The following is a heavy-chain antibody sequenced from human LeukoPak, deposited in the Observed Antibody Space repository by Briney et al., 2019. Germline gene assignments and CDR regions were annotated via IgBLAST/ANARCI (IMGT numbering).Heavy chain of an antibody. CDR2: IIPILGIA. V-gene: IGHV1-69*04. Sequence: ASVKVSCKASGGTFSSYAISWVRHAPGQGLEWMGRIIPILGIANYAQKFQGRVTITADKSTSTAYMELSSLRSEDTAVYYCARDPQPPYYFDYWGQGTLVTVSS. J-gene: IGHJ4*02. CDR1: GGTFSSYA. CDR3: ARDPQPPYYFDY.